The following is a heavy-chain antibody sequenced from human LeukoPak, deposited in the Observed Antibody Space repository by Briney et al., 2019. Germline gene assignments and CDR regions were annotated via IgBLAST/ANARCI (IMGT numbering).Heavy chain of an antibody. V-gene: IGHV3-21*01. CDR1: GFTFSSYS. CDR2: ISSSSSYI. J-gene: IGHJ5*02. Sequence: GGSLRLSCAASGFTFSSYSMNWVRQAPGKGLEWVSSISSSSSYINYADSVKGRFTISRDNAKNSLYLQMNSLRAEDTAVYYCAREVWFDPWGQGTLVTVSS. CDR3: AREVWFDP.